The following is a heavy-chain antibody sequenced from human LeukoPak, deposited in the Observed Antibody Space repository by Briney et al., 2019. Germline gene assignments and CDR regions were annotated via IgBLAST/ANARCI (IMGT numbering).Heavy chain of an antibody. J-gene: IGHJ4*02. V-gene: IGHV4-59*01. D-gene: IGHD3-22*01. CDR1: GGSISSYY. Sequence: SETLSLTCTVSGGSISSYYWSWIRQPPGKGLEWIGYIYYSGSTNYNPSLKSRVTISVDTSKNQFSLKLSSVTAADTAVYYCARLPYYYDSSGSWRGGWGQGTLVTVSS. CDR3: ARLPYYYDSSGSWRGG. CDR2: IYYSGST.